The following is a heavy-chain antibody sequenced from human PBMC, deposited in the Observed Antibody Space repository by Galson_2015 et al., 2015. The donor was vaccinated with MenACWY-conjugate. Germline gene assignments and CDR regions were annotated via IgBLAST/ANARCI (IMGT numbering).Heavy chain of an antibody. CDR1: GYSFTTYW. Sequence: QSGAEVKKPGESLKISCKGSGYSFTTYWVDWVRQLPGKGLEWMGLISPGDSNTRYSPAFQGQVTISADKSISTAYLQWNSLQASDTAMYYCARHPPGGRGMDVWGQGTTVTVSS. CDR3: ARHPPGGRGMDV. J-gene: IGHJ6*02. V-gene: IGHV5-51*01. D-gene: IGHD1-26*01. CDR2: ISPGDSNT.